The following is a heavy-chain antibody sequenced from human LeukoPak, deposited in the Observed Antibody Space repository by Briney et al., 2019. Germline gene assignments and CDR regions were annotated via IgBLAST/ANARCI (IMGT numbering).Heavy chain of an antibody. D-gene: IGHD3-3*01. CDR2: ITYSGNT. J-gene: IGHJ6*02. V-gene: IGHV4-59*06. CDR1: GFTFSSYS. CDR3: ARIAYDALDSYYYGMDV. Sequence: PGGSLRLSCAASGFTFSSYSMNWVRQAPGKGLEWIGYITYSGNTYYYPALNSRVTVSLDTSKTQFSLKLSSVTAADTAVYYCARIAYDALDSYYYGMDVWGQGTTVTVPS.